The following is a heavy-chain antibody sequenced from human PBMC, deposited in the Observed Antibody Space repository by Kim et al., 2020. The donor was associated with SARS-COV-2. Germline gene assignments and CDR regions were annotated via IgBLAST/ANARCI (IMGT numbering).Heavy chain of an antibody. J-gene: IGHJ4*02. Sequence: GGSLRLSCAASGFTLSNNYMTWVRQAPGKGLEWVSLIYSGGSTYYSDSVKGRFTIPRDNSKNMLYLQMNSLRAEDTAVYYCARGFTILGVVTAFDYWGQG. CDR1: GFTLSNNY. CDR2: IYSGGST. V-gene: IGHV3-66*01. D-gene: IGHD3-3*01. CDR3: ARGFTILGVVTAFDY.